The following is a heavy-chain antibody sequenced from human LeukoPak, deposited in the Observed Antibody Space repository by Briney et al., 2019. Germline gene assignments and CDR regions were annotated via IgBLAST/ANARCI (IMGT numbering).Heavy chain of an antibody. D-gene: IGHD6-6*01. CDR3: AKFGSSAHSGYYYYMDG. CDR1: GYTLTRYG. CDR2: ISAYNSNT. Sequence: GSVRGSRKASGYTLTRYGISWVRETPGHGREWVGGISAYNSNTNYAQKLQSRVTMTTDTSTSTAYMEVRSPRSDDTAVDYCAKFGSSAHSGYYYYMDGWGKGTTVTASS. V-gene: IGHV1-18*01. J-gene: IGHJ6*03.